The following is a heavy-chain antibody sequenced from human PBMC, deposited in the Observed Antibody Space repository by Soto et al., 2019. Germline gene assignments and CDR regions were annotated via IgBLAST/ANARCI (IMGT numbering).Heavy chain of an antibody. CDR3: ARAGEPGYSYDYYYGMDV. J-gene: IGHJ6*02. D-gene: IGHD5-18*01. V-gene: IGHV1-69*01. CDR2: IIPIFGTA. CDR1: GGTFSSYA. Sequence: QVQLVQSGAEVKKPGSSVKVSCKASGGTFSSYAISWVRQAPGQGLEWMGGIIPIFGTANYSQKFQGRVTITADESTSTAYMELSSLRSEDTAVYYCARAGEPGYSYDYYYGMDVWGQGTTVTVSS.